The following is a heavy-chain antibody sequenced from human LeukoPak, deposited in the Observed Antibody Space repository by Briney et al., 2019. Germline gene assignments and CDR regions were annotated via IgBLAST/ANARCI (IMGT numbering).Heavy chain of an antibody. J-gene: IGHJ3*02. V-gene: IGHV1-18*01. CDR2: ISAYNGNT. Sequence: GASVKVSCKASGYTFTSYGISWVRQAPGQGLEWMGWISAYNGNTNYAQKLQGRVTMTTDTSTSTAYMELRSLRSDDTAVYYCARDLSGGSYYSRDAFDIWGQGTMVTVSS. CDR3: ARDLSGGSYYSRDAFDI. CDR1: GYTFTSYG. D-gene: IGHD1-26*01.